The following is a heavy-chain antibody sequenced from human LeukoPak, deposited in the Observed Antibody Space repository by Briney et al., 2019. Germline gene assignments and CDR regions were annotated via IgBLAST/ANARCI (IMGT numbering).Heavy chain of an antibody. CDR1: GFTFSNYG. CDR3: AKDLRPGMATITGNFDY. V-gene: IGHV3-23*01. CDR2: IGGSGGNT. D-gene: IGHD5-24*01. Sequence: GGSLRLSCAASGFTFSNYGMSWVRQAPGKGLEWVSGIGGSGGNTYYADSVKGRFTISRDNSKNTLYLQMNSLRAEDTAIYYCAKDLRPGMATITGNFDYWGQGTLVTVSS. J-gene: IGHJ4*02.